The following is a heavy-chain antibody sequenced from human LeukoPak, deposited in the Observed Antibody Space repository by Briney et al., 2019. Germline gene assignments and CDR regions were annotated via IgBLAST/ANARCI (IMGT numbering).Heavy chain of an antibody. J-gene: IGHJ3*02. Sequence: GGSLRLSCAASGFTFSSYAMHWVRQAPGKGLEYVSAISSNGGSTYYANSVKGRFTISRDNSKNTLYLQMGSLRAEDMAVYYCARDAGMSRRGYSYGYDAFDIWGQGTMVTVSS. CDR3: ARDAGMSRRGYSYGYDAFDI. D-gene: IGHD5-18*01. V-gene: IGHV3-64*01. CDR2: ISSNGGST. CDR1: GFTFSSYA.